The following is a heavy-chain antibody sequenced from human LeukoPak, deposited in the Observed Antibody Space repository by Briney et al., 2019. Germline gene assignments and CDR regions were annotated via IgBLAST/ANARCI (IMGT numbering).Heavy chain of an antibody. D-gene: IGHD2-21*02. Sequence: PGGSLRLSCAASGFTFRNPWMSWVRQAPGKGLEWVSSISSSSSYIYYADSVKGRFTISRDNAKNSLYLQMNSLRAEDTAVYYCAREIGLVTARFDYWGQGTLVTVSS. J-gene: IGHJ4*02. CDR2: ISSSSSYI. V-gene: IGHV3-21*01. CDR1: GFTFRNPW. CDR3: AREIGLVTARFDY.